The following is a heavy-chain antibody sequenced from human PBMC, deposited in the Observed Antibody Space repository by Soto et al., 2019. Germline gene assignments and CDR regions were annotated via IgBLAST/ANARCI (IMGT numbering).Heavy chain of an antibody. CDR3: ASLYDYGDSADY. D-gene: IGHD4-17*01. J-gene: IGHJ4*02. CDR2: IYYSGST. Sequence: PSETLSLTCTVSGGSISSSIYYWGWIRQPPGKGLEWIGSIYYSGSTYYNPSLKSRVTISVDTSKNQFSLNLSSVTAADTAVYYCASLYDYGDSADYWGQGTLVTVSS. CDR1: GGSISSSIYY. V-gene: IGHV4-39*01.